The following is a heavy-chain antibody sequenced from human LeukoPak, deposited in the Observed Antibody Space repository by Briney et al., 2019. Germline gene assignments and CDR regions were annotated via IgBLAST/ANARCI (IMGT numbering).Heavy chain of an antibody. CDR2: IYSSGNT. J-gene: IGHJ3*02. CDR3: ARATPDWPTSGGAFDI. D-gene: IGHD2-15*01. V-gene: IGHV3-66*01. CDR1: GFTVSSNY. Sequence: GGSLRLSCAASGFTVSSNYMSWVRQAPGKGLERVTVIYSSGNTYYADSVKGRFTISRDNSKNTLYLQMNSLRAEDTAVYYCARATPDWPTSGGAFDIWGQGTMVTVSS.